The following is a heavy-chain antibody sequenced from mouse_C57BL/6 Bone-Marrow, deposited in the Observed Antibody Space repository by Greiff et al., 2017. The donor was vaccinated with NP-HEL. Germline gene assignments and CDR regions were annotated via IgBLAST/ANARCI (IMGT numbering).Heavy chain of an antibody. V-gene: IGHV1-69*01. D-gene: IGHD1-1*01. CDR1: GYTFTSYW. CDR3: ATITTEGEYFDV. CDR2: IDPSDSYT. J-gene: IGHJ1*03. Sequence: VQLQQSGAELVMPGASVKLSCKASGYTFTSYWMHWVKQRPGQGLEWIGEIDPSDSYTNYNQKFKGKSTLTVDKSSSTAYMQLSSLTSEDSAVYYCATITTEGEYFDVWGTGTTVTVSS.